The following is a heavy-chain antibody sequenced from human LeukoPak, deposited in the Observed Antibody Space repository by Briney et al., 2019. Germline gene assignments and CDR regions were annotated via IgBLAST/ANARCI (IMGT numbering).Heavy chain of an antibody. D-gene: IGHD2-2*01. CDR1: GGSISSYY. CDR3: ARESRLGYFDY. CDR2: IYYSGST. V-gene: IGHV4-59*01. J-gene: IGHJ4*02. Sequence: SETLSLTCTVSGGSISSYYWSWIRQPPGKGLEWNGYIYYSGSTNYNPSLKSRVTISVDTSKNQFSLKLSSVTAADTAVYYCARESRLGYFDYWGQGTLVTVSS.